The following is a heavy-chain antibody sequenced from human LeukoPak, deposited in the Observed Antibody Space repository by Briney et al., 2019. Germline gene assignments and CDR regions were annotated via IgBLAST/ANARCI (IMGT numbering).Heavy chain of an antibody. CDR3: AKGPAMVRGTFDP. CDR1: GFTFSSYG. J-gene: IGHJ5*02. Sequence: PGGSLRLSCAASGFTFSSYGMSWVRQAPGKGLEWVSGISGSGDNTYYADSVKGRFTISRDNSKNTLFLQMNSLRAEDTAVYYCAKGPAMVRGTFDPWGQGTLVTVSS. CDR2: ISGSGDNT. V-gene: IGHV3-23*01. D-gene: IGHD3-10*01.